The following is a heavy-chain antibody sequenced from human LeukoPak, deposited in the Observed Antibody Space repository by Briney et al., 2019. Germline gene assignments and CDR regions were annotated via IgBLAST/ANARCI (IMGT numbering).Heavy chain of an antibody. J-gene: IGHJ5*02. Sequence: SETLSLTCTVSGGSISSYYWSWIRQPPGKGLEWIGSIYYSGSTYYNPSLKSRVTISVDTSKNQFSLKLSSVTAADTAVYYCARSPAYYYGSGWFDPWGQGTLVTVSS. V-gene: IGHV4-39*07. CDR2: IYYSGST. CDR3: ARSPAYYYGSGWFDP. D-gene: IGHD3-10*01. CDR1: GGSISSYY.